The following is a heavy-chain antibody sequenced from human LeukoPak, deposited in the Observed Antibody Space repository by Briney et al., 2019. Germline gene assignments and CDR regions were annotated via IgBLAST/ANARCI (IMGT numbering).Heavy chain of an antibody. CDR2: ISGSGGNT. J-gene: IGHJ4*02. D-gene: IGHD4-17*01. CDR1: GFAFSGFA. Sequence: SGGSLRLSCSGSGFAFSGFAMGWVRQAPGKGLEWVSSISGSGGNTYYADSVEGRFTVSKDSSENTVYLQMNSLRAEDTALYYCARGRGGDYVPSRFDFWGQGTLVTVSS. CDR3: ARGRGGDYVPSRFDF. V-gene: IGHV3-23*01.